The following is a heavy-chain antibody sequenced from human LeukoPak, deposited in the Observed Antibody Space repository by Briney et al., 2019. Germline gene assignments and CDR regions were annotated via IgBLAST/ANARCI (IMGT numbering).Heavy chain of an antibody. CDR2: ITTSSTYI. J-gene: IGHJ4*02. CDR3: ARGRYVDYILNDRPYFDY. V-gene: IGHV3-21*01. Sequence: GGSLRLSCSVSGFTFSNFIMNWVRQAPGKGLEWVSSITTSSTYIFYADSVKGRFTISRDNAKNSLYLHMNSLRAEDTAMYYCARGRYVDYILNDRPYFDYWGQGTLVTVSS. D-gene: IGHD3-9*01. CDR1: GFTFSNFI.